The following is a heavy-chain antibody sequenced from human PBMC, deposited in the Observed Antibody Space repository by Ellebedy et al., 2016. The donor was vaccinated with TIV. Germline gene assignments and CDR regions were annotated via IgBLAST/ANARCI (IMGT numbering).Heavy chain of an antibody. CDR1: GFTFSGYW. D-gene: IGHD2/OR15-2a*01. J-gene: IGHJ4*02. CDR2: SSGGDGST. Sequence: GESLKISXAASGFTFSGYWMSWVRQAPGKGLEWVSVSSGGDGSTYYADSVKGRFTISRDSSKNTLYLQMNSLRVEDTAVYYCAKGPTWGRWGQGTLVTVSS. CDR3: AKGPTWGR. V-gene: IGHV3-23*01.